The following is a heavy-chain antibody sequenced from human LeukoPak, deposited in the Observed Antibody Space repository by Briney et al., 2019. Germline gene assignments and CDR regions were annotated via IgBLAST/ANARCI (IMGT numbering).Heavy chain of an antibody. CDR3: AKAPYCPNDVCRYFDY. D-gene: IGHD2-8*01. V-gene: IGHV3-30*18. CDR2: ISYDGSNK. J-gene: IGHJ4*02. CDR1: GFTFSSYG. Sequence: PGRSLRLSCAASGFTFSSYGMHWVRQAPGKGLEWVAVISYDGSNKYYADSVKGRFTISRDNSRSTVFLQMSSLRAEDTAVYYCAKAPYCPNDVCRYFDYWGQGILVTVSS.